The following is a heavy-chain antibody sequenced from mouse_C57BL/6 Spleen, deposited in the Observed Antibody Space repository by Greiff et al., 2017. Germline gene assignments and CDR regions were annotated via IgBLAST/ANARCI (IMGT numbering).Heavy chain of an antibody. CDR3: ARRDYYGSIAY. V-gene: IGHV1-69*01. CDR2: IDPYDSYT. Sequence: QVQLQQPGAELVMPGASVKLSCKASGYTFTSYWMHWVKQRPGQGLEWLGEIDPYDSYTNYNQKFKGKSTCTVDKSSSTAYMQLSSLTSEDSAVYYCARRDYYGSIAYWGQGTLVTVSA. D-gene: IGHD1-1*01. J-gene: IGHJ3*01. CDR1: GYTFTSYW.